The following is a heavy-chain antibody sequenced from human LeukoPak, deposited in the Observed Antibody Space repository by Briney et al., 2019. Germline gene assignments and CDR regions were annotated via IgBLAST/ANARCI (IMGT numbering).Heavy chain of an antibody. V-gene: IGHV1-2*02. J-gene: IGHJ4*02. D-gene: IGHD2-2*01. CDR1: GYTFTGYY. CDR2: INPNSGGT. CDR3: ARRASYCSSTSCYYPFDY. Sequence: ASVKVSCKASGYTFTGYYMHWVRQAPGQGRAWVGWINPNSGGTKYAQKFQGRVTMNRDTSISTAYMELSRLRSDDTAVYYCARRASYCSSTSCYYPFDYWGQGTLVTVPS.